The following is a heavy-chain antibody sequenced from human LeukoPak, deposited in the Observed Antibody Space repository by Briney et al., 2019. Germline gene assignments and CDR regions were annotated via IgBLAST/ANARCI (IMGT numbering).Heavy chain of an antibody. CDR3: ARGLRGNQIDY. J-gene: IGHJ4*02. CDR1: GFTFSSYG. V-gene: IGHV3-30*03. Sequence: GGSLRLSCAASGFTFSSYGMHWVRQAPGKGLEWVAVISYDGSNKYYADSVKGRFTISRDNSKNTLYLQTNSLRAEDTAVYYCARGLRGNQIDYWGQGTLVTVSS. CDR2: ISYDGSNK. D-gene: IGHD4-23*01.